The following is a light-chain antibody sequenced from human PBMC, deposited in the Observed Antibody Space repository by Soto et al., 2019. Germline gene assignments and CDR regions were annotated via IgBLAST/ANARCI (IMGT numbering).Light chain of an antibody. V-gene: IGLV2-11*01. Sequence: QSVLTQPRSVSGSPGQSVTISCTGTSSDVGGYNYVSWYQQHPGKAPKLMIYDVSKRPSGVPDRFSGSKSGNTASLTISGLQAEDEADYYCCSSAGRYTIGFGGGTELTVL. CDR1: SSDVGGYNY. J-gene: IGLJ2*01. CDR2: DVS. CDR3: CSSAGRYTIG.